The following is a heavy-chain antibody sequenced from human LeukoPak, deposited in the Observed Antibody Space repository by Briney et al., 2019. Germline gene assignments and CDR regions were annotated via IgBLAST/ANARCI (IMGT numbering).Heavy chain of an antibody. Sequence: SVKVSCKASGGTFSSYAISWVRQAPGQGLEWMGGIIPIFGTANYAQKFQGRVTMTRDTSTSTVYMELSSLRSEDTAVYYCALQGYQLPPPPFDYWGQGTLVTVSS. CDR2: IIPIFGTA. CDR1: GGTFSSYA. D-gene: IGHD2-2*01. V-gene: IGHV1-69*05. CDR3: ALQGYQLPPPPFDY. J-gene: IGHJ4*02.